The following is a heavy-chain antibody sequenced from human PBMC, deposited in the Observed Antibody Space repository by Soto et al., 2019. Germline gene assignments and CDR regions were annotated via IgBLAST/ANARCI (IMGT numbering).Heavy chain of an antibody. CDR1: GFNFSSFW. CDR3: VRGFRDY. V-gene: IGHV3-74*01. Sequence: VQLVESGGGFVQPGGSLRLSCPASGFNFSSFWMDWVRQVPGKGLLWVAGIYSDGTGTAYADAVKGRFTISRDNARNTLYLQMNNLRAEDTAVYYCVRGFRDYWGQGTLVAVSS. CDR2: IYSDGTGT. J-gene: IGHJ4*02.